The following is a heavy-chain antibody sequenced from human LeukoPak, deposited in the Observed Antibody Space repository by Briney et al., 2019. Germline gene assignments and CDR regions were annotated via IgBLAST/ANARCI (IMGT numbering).Heavy chain of an antibody. CDR3: AKPGADYGGSPPLGNVFDY. Sequence: GRSLRLSCAASGFTFSSYGMHWVRQAGKGLEWVAVVSYDGIDKYYADSVKGRFTISRDNSKNTLYLQMNSLRAEDTAVYYCAKPGADYGGSPPLGNVFDYWGQGTLVTVSS. V-gene: IGHV3-30*18. D-gene: IGHD4-23*01. CDR1: GFTFSSYG. CDR2: VSYDGIDK. J-gene: IGHJ4*02.